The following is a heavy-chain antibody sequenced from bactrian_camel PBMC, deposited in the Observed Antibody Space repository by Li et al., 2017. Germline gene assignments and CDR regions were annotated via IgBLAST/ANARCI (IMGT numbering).Heavy chain of an antibody. J-gene: IGHJ4*01. D-gene: IGHD2*01. CDR3: AARQWRIGPTYLLTSGNYDH. CDR2: MANDGTT. V-gene: IGHV3S55*01. Sequence: HVQLVESGGGSVQPGGSLRLSCIFEGHPHNTFCMGWFRQTPGKEREGVAGMANDGTTRVADDVQGRFTISRDTNKNTLYLQMDSLKPEDSAMYYCAARQWRIGPTYLLTSGNYDHWGQGTQVTVS. CDR1: GHPHNTFC.